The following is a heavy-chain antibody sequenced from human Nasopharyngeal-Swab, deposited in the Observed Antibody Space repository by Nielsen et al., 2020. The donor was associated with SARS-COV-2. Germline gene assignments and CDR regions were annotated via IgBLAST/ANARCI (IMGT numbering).Heavy chain of an antibody. J-gene: IGHJ5*02. CDR1: GFTFSSYS. Sequence: GGSLTLSCAASGFTFSSYSMNWLRQAPGKGLEWVSSISSSSSYIYYADSVKGRFTISRDNAKNSLYLQMNSLRAEDTAVYYCARGGHGSSGWRNWFDPWGQGTLVTVSS. CDR2: ISSSSSYI. D-gene: IGHD6-19*01. CDR3: ARGGHGSSGWRNWFDP. V-gene: IGHV3-21*01.